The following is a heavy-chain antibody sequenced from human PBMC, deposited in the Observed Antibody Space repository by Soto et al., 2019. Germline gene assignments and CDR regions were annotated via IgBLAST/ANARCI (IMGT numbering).Heavy chain of an antibody. V-gene: IGHV3-53*01. Sequence: PGGSLGLSCAASGFTVSSNHMSWVRQAPGTGLEWVSVIYSGGSTYYADSVKGRFTISRDNSKNTLYLQMNSLRAEDTAVYYCARALTRGYSYDFDYWGQGT. J-gene: IGHJ4*02. D-gene: IGHD5-18*01. CDR3: ARALTRGYSYDFDY. CDR2: IYSGGST. CDR1: GFTVSSNH.